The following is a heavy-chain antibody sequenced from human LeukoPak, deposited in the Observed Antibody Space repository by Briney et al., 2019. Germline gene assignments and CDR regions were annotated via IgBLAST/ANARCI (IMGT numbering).Heavy chain of an antibody. CDR3: ARAHRMVRGVIYYYGMDV. Sequence: ASVKVSCKASGYTFTKYYMHWVRQAPGQGLEWMGIINPSGGSTSYAQKFQGRVTITADESTSTAYMELSSLRSEDTAVYYCARAHRMVRGVIYYYGMDVWGQGTTVTVSS. J-gene: IGHJ6*02. V-gene: IGHV1-46*01. D-gene: IGHD3-10*01. CDR1: GYTFTKYY. CDR2: INPSGGST.